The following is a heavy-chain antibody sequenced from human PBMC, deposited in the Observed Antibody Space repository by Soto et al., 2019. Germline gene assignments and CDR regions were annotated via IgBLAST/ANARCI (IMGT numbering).Heavy chain of an antibody. CDR2: IYHSGST. CDR1: YGSSVGGGYS. Sequence: ASVPLSDSWVVVYGSSVGGGYSCSLIRQPPGKGLEWIGYIYHSGSTYYNPSLKSRVTISVDRSKNQFSLKLSSVTAADTAVYYCASCLLAWYRVLDYWGQGTLVTVSS. V-gene: IGHV4-30-2*01. J-gene: IGHJ4*02. CDR3: ASCLLAWYRVLDY. D-gene: IGHD1-1*01.